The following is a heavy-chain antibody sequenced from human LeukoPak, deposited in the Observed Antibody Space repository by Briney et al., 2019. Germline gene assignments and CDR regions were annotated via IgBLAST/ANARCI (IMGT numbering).Heavy chain of an antibody. V-gene: IGHV4-34*01. D-gene: IGHD3-9*01. CDR3: ARRRLRYHPGFDP. CDR1: GGSFTAFF. CDR2: ISHNGST. Sequence: SETLSLTCAVYGGSFTAFFWSWIRQSPEKGLEWIGEISHNGSTSYSPSFKSRVTITVDASTNQFSLHVKSVSAADTAVYYCARRRLRYHPGFDPWGQGTLVAVSS. J-gene: IGHJ5*02.